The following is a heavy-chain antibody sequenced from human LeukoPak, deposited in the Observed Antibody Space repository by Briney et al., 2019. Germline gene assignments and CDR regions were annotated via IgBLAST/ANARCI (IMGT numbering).Heavy chain of an antibody. Sequence: PGGSLRLSCAASGFTFSDYYMSWNRQAPGKGLEWVLYISSSGSTIYYADSVKGRFTISRDNAKNSLYLQMNSLRAEDTAVYYCARGDQHYDYVWGSPTYYFDYWGQGTLVTASS. V-gene: IGHV3-11*01. CDR3: ARGDQHYDYVWGSPTYYFDY. CDR1: GFTFSDYY. J-gene: IGHJ4*02. CDR2: ISSSGSTI. D-gene: IGHD3-16*01.